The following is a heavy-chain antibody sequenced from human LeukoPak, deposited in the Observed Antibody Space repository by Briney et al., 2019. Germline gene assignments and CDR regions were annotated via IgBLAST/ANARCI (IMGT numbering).Heavy chain of an antibody. CDR2: ISGSGGST. J-gene: IGHJ4*02. CDR3: AKDREWLRHY. V-gene: IGHV3-23*01. D-gene: IGHD5-12*01. CDR1: GFTFSSYA. Sequence: TGGSLRLSCAASGFTFSSYAMSWVRQAPGKGLEWVSAISGSGGSTYYADSVMGRFTISRDNSRNTLYLQMNTLRAEDTAVYDCAKDREWLRHYWGQGTLVTVSS.